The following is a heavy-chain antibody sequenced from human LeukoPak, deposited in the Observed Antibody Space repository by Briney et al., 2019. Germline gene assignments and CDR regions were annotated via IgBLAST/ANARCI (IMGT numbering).Heavy chain of an antibody. CDR3: AVGGSYRFSEDY. CDR1: GGSISSGGYY. CDR2: IYYSGST. Sequence: SGPGLVKPSQTLSLTCTVSGGSISSGGYYWSWIRQHPGKGLEWIGYIYYSGSTNYNPSLKSRVTISVDTSKNQFSLKLSSVTAADTAVYYCAVGGSYRFSEDYWGQGTLVTVSS. V-gene: IGHV4-31*03. J-gene: IGHJ4*02. D-gene: IGHD1-26*01.